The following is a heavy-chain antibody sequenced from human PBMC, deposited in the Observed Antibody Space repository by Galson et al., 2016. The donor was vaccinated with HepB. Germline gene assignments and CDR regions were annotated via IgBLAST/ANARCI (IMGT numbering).Heavy chain of an antibody. V-gene: IGHV3-48*02. CDR2: ISSSSSTI. J-gene: IGHJ4*02. Sequence: SLRLSCAASGFIFSTYNMNWVRQAPGKGLEWVSYISSSSSTIYYADSVKGRFTISRDNAKNSLYLQMNSLRDEDTAVYYCAREEDEGWFGEFGALGYWGQGTLVTVSS. CDR3: AREEDEGWFGEFGALGY. CDR1: GFIFSTYN. D-gene: IGHD3-10*01.